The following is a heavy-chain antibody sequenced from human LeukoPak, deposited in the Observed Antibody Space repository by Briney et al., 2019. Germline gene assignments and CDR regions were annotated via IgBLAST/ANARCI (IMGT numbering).Heavy chain of an antibody. CDR1: GFTFSSYG. V-gene: IGHV3-33*06. J-gene: IGHJ5*02. CDR2: IWYDGSNK. CDR3: AKDRVYRVGYGGNFAWFDP. D-gene: IGHD4-23*01. Sequence: GGSLRLSCAASGFTFSSYGMHWVRQAPGKGLEWVAVIWYDGSNKYYADSVKGRFTISRDNSKNTLYLQMNSLRAEDTAVYYCAKDRVYRVGYGGNFAWFDPWGQGTLVTVSS.